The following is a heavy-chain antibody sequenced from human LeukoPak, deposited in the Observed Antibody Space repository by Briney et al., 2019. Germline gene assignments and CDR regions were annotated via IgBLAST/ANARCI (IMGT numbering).Heavy chain of an antibody. J-gene: IGHJ4*02. CDR3: ARGPRYCSSTSCAPLFDY. D-gene: IGHD2-2*01. CDR2: INHSGST. CDR1: GGSFRGYY. Sequence: SETLSLPCAVYGGSFRGYYWSWIRQPPGKELEWIGEINHSGSTNYNPSLKSRVTISVVMSKNQLSLKLSSVTAADTAVYYCARGPRYCSSTSCAPLFDYWGQGTLVTVSS. V-gene: IGHV4-34*01.